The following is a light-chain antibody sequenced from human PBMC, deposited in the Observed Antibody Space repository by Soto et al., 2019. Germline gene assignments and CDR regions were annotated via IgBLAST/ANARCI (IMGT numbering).Light chain of an antibody. Sequence: EIVLTQSPVTLSLSPGERATLSCSASQSVSSSYLAWYQQKPGQAPRLLIYGASSRATGIPDRFSGSGSGTDFTLTISRLEPEDFAVYYCQQRSNWPSITFGQGTRLEVK. CDR3: QQRSNWPSIT. CDR2: GAS. V-gene: IGKV3D-20*02. CDR1: QSVSSSY. J-gene: IGKJ5*01.